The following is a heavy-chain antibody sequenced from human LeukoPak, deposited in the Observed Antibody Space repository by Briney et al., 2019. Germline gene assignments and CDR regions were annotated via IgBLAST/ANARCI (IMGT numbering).Heavy chain of an antibody. D-gene: IGHD6-6*01. Sequence: PSQTLSLTCTVSGGSISSGSYYWSWIRQPAGKGLEWIGRIYTSGSTNYNPSLKSRVTISVDTSKNQFSLKLSSVTAADTAVYYCARGDQYSSYYMDVWGKGTTVTISS. J-gene: IGHJ6*03. CDR2: IYTSGST. CDR3: ARGDQYSSYYMDV. CDR1: GGSISSGSYY. V-gene: IGHV4-61*02.